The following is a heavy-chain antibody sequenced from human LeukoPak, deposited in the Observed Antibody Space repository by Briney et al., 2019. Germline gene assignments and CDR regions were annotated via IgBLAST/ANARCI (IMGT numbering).Heavy chain of an antibody. J-gene: IGHJ3*02. CDR1: GFSLSTSGVG. CDR3: AHSGTVTTPHDAFDI. CDR2: IYWNDDK. V-gene: IGHV2-5*01. D-gene: IGHD4-17*01. Sequence: SGPTLVNPTQTLTLTCTFSGFSLSTSGVGAGWIRQPPGKALEWLALIYWNDDKRYSPSLKSRLTITKDTSKNQVVLTMTNMDPVDTATYYCAHSGTVTTPHDAFDIWGQGTMVTVSS.